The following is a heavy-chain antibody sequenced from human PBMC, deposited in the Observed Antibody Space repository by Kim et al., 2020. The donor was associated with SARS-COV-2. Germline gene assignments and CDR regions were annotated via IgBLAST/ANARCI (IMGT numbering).Heavy chain of an antibody. CDR3: TRDGTPKGYCSSTSCSRGAVWDY. CDR2: IRSKAYGGTT. CDR1: GFTFGDYA. V-gene: IGHV3-49*03. D-gene: IGHD2-2*01. Sequence: GGSLRLSCTASGFTFGDYAMSWFRQAPGKGLEWVGFIRSKAYGGTTEYAASVKGRFTISRDDSKSIAYLQMNSLKTEDTAVYYCTRDGTPKGYCSSTSCSRGAVWDYWGQGTLVTVSS. J-gene: IGHJ4*02.